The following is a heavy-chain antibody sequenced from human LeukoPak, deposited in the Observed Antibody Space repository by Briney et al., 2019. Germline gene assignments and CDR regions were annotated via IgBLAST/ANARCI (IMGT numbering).Heavy chain of an antibody. D-gene: IGHD6-19*01. Sequence: SGGSLRLSCAASGFTFDDYAMHWVRQAPGKGLEWVSLISGDGGSTYYADSVKGRFTISRDNSKNSLYLQMNSLRTEDTALYYCAKTGVYSSGLQNYYYYGMDVWGQGTTVTVSS. J-gene: IGHJ6*02. V-gene: IGHV3-43*02. CDR3: AKTGVYSSGLQNYYYYGMDV. CDR1: GFTFDDYA. CDR2: ISGDGGST.